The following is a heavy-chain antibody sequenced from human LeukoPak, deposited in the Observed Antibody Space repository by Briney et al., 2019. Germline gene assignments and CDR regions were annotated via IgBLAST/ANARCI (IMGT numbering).Heavy chain of an antibody. D-gene: IGHD2-2*01. CDR2: FRYSGNS. CDR3: ARSKAHLSTSWYSTWFDP. Sequence: SQTLSLTCSLSGGSISVGDYYWSWIRQAPGRALEWIGFFRYSGNSYYNPSLKSRVTISVDASKNQFALKLRSVTAADTAVYYCARSKAHLSTSWYSTWFDPWGQGTLVTVSS. CDR1: GGSISVGDYY. V-gene: IGHV4-30-4*01. J-gene: IGHJ5*02.